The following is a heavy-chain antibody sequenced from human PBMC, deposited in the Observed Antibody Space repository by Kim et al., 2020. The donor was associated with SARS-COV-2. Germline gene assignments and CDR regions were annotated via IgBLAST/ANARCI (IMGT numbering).Heavy chain of an antibody. CDR2: ISYDGSNK. Sequence: GGSLRLSCAASGFTFSSYGMHWVRQAPGKGLEWVAVISYDGSNKYYADSVKGRFTSSRDNPKNTLYLQMNSLRAEDTAVYYCAKDLGGGDSDYWGQGTLVTVSS. V-gene: IGHV3-30*18. CDR1: GFTFSSYG. D-gene: IGHD2-21*01. J-gene: IGHJ4*02. CDR3: AKDLGGGDSDY.